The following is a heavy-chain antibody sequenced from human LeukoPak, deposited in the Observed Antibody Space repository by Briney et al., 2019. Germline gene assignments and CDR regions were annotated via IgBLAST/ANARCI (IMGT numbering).Heavy chain of an antibody. CDR1: GFTFSSYG. CDR3: ALTIGPDAFDI. J-gene: IGHJ3*02. CDR2: ISFDGSIK. V-gene: IGHV3-30*03. Sequence: GGSLRLSCAASGFTFSSYGIHWVRQAPGKGLEWVGLISFDGSIKYYADSVKGRFTISRDNSRNTMYLQMNSLRTEDTAVYYCALTIGPDAFDIWGQGTMVTVSS. D-gene: IGHD4/OR15-4a*01.